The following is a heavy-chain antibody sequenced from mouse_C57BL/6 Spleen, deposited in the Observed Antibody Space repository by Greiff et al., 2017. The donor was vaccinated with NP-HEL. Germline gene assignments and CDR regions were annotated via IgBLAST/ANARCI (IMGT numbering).Heavy chain of an antibody. D-gene: IGHD1-1*01. Sequence: QVQLQQSGAELVKPGASVKISCKASGYAFSSYWMNWVKQRPGKGLEWIGQIYPGDGDTNYNGKFKGKATLTADQSSSTAYMQLSSLTSEDSAVYFCARRDYYGSSYDFAYWGQGTLVTVSA. J-gene: IGHJ3*01. V-gene: IGHV1-80*01. CDR2: IYPGDGDT. CDR3: ARRDYYGSSYDFAY. CDR1: GYAFSSYW.